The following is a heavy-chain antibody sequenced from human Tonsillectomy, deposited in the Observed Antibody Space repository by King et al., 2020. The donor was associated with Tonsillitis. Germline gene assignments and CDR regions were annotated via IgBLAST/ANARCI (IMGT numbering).Heavy chain of an antibody. CDR2: ISGSSGYI. CDR1: GFTFSSYS. J-gene: IGHJ4*02. CDR3: ARVGGNGGYFVY. D-gene: IGHD2-8*01. Sequence: VQLVESGGGLVKPGGSLRLSCAASGFTFSSYSMNWVRQAPGKGLEWVASISGSSGYINYADSVKGRFTISRDNDKNSLYLQMNSLRAEDTAGYYCARVGGNGGYFVYWGQGTLVTVSS. V-gene: IGHV3-21*01.